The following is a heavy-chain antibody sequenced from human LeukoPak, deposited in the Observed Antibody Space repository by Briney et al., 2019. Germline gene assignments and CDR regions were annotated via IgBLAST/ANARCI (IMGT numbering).Heavy chain of an antibody. Sequence: GGSLRLSCAASGFTFSSYGMHWVRQAPGKGLEWVAVIWYDGSNKYYADSVKGRFTISRDNSKNTLYLQMNSLRAEDTAVYYCAKESSSWALNWFDPWGQGTLVTVSS. V-gene: IGHV3-33*06. J-gene: IGHJ5*02. D-gene: IGHD6-13*01. CDR1: GFTFSSYG. CDR3: AKESSSWALNWFDP. CDR2: IWYDGSNK.